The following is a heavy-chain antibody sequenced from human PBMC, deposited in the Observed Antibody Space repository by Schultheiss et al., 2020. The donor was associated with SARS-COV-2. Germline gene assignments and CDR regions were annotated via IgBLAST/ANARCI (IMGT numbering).Heavy chain of an antibody. D-gene: IGHD2-21*01. CDR3: ASTYCGGDCYYYYYYGMDV. CDR1: GGTFSSYA. J-gene: IGHJ6*02. CDR2: MNPNSGNT. Sequence: ASVKVSCKASGGTFSSYAISWVRQATGQGLEWMGWMNPNSGNTGYAQKFQGRVTMTRNTSISTAYMELSSLRSEDTAVYYCASTYCGGDCYYYYYYGMDVWGQGTTVTVSS. V-gene: IGHV1-8*02.